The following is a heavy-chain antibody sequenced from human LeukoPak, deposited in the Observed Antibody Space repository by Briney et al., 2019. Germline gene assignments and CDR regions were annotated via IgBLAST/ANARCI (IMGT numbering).Heavy chain of an antibody. V-gene: IGHV1-2*02. CDR2: INPNSGGT. Sequence: GASVKVSCKASGYTFTGYYMHWVRQAPGQGLEWMGWINPNSGGTNYAQKFQGRVTMTGDTSTSTAYMELSSLRSDDTARYFCARDSSTWYSDYYYYMDVWGKGTTVTVSS. J-gene: IGHJ6*03. CDR3: ARDSSTWYSDYYYYMDV. CDR1: GYTFTGYY. D-gene: IGHD2/OR15-2a*01.